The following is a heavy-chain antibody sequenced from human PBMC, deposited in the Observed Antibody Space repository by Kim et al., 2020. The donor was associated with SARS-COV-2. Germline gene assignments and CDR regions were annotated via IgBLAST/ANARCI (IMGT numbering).Heavy chain of an antibody. CDR1: GFTFSSYE. J-gene: IGHJ4*02. V-gene: IGHV3-48*03. D-gene: IGHD6-19*01. CDR2: ISNSGSTI. CDR3: ARGDTSGWSRVDY. Sequence: GGSLRLSCAASGFTFSSYEMNWVRQAPGKGLEWVSYISNSGSTIYYADSVKGRFSISRDNAKNSLYLQMNSLRAEDTAVYYCARGDTSGWSRVDYWGQGTLVTVSS.